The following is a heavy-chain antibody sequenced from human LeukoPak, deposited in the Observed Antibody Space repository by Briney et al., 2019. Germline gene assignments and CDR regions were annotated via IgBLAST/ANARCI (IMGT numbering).Heavy chain of an antibody. V-gene: IGHV4-31*03. CDR1: GGSISSGGYY. CDR3: ARGQDLPHPNWFDP. J-gene: IGHJ5*02. Sequence: SETLSLTCTVSGGSISSGGYYRSWIRQHPGKGLEWIGYIYYSGSTYYNPSLKSRVTISVDTSKNQFSLKLSSVTAADTAVYYCARGQDLPHPNWFDPWGQGTLVTVSS. CDR2: IYYSGST.